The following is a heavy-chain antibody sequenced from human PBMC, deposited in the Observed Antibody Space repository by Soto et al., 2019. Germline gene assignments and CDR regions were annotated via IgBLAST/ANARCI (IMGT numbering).Heavy chain of an antibody. CDR3: VSAWGMAARQRYFDY. D-gene: IGHD6-6*01. V-gene: IGHV1-3*01. Sequence: ASVKLSCKASGYTFTSYAMHWVRQAPGQRLEWMGWINAGNGNTKYSQKFQGRVTITRDTSASTAYMELSSLRSEDTAVYYCVSAWGMAARQRYFDYWGQGTLVTVSS. J-gene: IGHJ4*02. CDR1: GYTFTSYA. CDR2: INAGNGNT.